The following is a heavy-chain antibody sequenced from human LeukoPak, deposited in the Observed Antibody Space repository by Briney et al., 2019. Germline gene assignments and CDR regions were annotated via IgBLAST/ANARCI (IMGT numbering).Heavy chain of an antibody. CDR3: ARGHLVVVPAAQRAYSYMDV. CDR1: GGSFSDHH. D-gene: IGHD2-2*01. V-gene: IGHV4-34*01. J-gene: IGHJ6*03. Sequence: SETLSLTCAVYGGSFSDHHWNWIRQTPGKGLEWIGEIIHSGRTNYKSSLKSRVTISLDTSKNQFSLKLSSVTAADTAVYYCARGHLVVVPAAQRAYSYMDVWGNGTTVTVSS. CDR2: IIHSGRT.